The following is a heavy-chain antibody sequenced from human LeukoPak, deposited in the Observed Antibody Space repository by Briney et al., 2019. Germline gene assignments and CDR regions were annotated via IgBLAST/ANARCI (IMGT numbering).Heavy chain of an antibody. CDR1: GGSISSGGYY. V-gene: IGHV4-30-4*08. CDR3: ARERYSYGYGWYFDL. J-gene: IGHJ2*01. Sequence: SQTLSLTCTVSGGSISSGGYYWSWIRQPPGKGLEWIGYIYYSGSTYYNPSLKSRVTISVDTSKNQFSLKLSSVTAADTAVYYCARERYSYGYGWYFDLWGRGTLVTVSS. D-gene: IGHD5-18*01. CDR2: IYYSGST.